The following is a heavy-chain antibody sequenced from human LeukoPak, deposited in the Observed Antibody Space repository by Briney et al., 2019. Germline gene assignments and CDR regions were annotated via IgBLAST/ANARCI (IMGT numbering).Heavy chain of an antibody. J-gene: IGHJ6*02. V-gene: IGHV3-23*01. D-gene: IGHD6-13*01. CDR1: GFTFSNYA. CDR3: AKGYSSSWYAYGMDV. CDR2: ISGGGGGT. Sequence: GGSLRLSCAASGFTFSNYAMSWVRQAPGKGLEWVSTISGGGGGTYYADSVKGRFTISRDNSKNTLYLQMNSLRAEDTALYYCAKGYSSSWYAYGMDVWGQGTTATVSS.